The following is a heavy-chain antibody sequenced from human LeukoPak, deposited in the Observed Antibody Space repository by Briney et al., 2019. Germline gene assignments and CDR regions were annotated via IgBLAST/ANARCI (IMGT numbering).Heavy chain of an antibody. Sequence: GGSLRLSCAASGFTFSNYWMTWVRQAPGKGLEWVANVKQDGSEKYYVDSVKGRFTISRDNAKNSLYLQMNSLRAEDTAVYYCARSETTYYYDSSVYFYYYYGMDVWGQGTTVTVSS. CDR3: ARSETTYYYDSSVYFYYYYGMDV. J-gene: IGHJ6*02. CDR2: VKQDGSEK. CDR1: GFTFSNYW. V-gene: IGHV3-7*01. D-gene: IGHD3-22*01.